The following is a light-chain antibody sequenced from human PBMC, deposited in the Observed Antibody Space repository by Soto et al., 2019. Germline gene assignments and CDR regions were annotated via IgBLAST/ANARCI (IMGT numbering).Light chain of an antibody. V-gene: IGKV1-5*01. Sequence: DIQMTQSPSTLSASVGDRVTITCRASQNINNWMAWYHQKPGEAPKLLIYDAFSLQTGVPFTFSGSGSGTDFSLTSSMLPPDDFGNYYYQQNHSFPLTFGGGTQVDIK. CDR2: DAF. J-gene: IGKJ4*01. CDR1: QNINNW. CDR3: QQNHSFPLT.